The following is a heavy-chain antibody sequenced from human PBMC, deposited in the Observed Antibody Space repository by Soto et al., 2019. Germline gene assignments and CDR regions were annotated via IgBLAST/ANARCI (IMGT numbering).Heavy chain of an antibody. J-gene: IGHJ5*02. Sequence: PSETLSLTCAVSGGSISSGGYSWSWIRQPPGKGLEWIGYIYHSGSTYYNPSLKSRVTISVDRSKDQFSLKLSSVTAADTAVYYCARGQLLISTDYNWFDPWGQGTLVTISS. V-gene: IGHV4-30-2*01. CDR3: ARGQLLISTDYNWFDP. CDR2: IYHSGST. D-gene: IGHD2-8*01. CDR1: GGSISSGGYS.